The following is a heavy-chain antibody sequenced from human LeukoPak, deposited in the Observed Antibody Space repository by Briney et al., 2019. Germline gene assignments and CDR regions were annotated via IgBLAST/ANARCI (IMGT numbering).Heavy chain of an antibody. Sequence: GGSLRLSCAASGFTFSSYSMNWVRQAPGKGLEWVSYISSSGSTIYYADSVKGRFTISRDNAKNSLYLQMNSLRAEDTAVYYCARGRGYSYGTDYWGRGTLITVSS. CDR3: ARGRGYSYGTDY. CDR1: GFTFSSYS. V-gene: IGHV3-48*01. CDR2: ISSSGSTI. D-gene: IGHD5-18*01. J-gene: IGHJ4*02.